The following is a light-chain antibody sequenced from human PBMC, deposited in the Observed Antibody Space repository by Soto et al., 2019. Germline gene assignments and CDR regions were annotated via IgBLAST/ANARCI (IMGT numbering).Light chain of an antibody. CDR3: QHYNNLPWT. CDR1: HSVGST. V-gene: IGKV3-15*01. J-gene: IGKJ1*01. CDR2: DTS. Sequence: ETVITQSPATLSVSPGESATLSCRASHSVGSTLAWYQQKPGQAPRLLMYDTSTRATGIPARFSGSGSGTEFTLTISSLQSDDFEVYFCQHYNNLPWTVGQGTKVELK.